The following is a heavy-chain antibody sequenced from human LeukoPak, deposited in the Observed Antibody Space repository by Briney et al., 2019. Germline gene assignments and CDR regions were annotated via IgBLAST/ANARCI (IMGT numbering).Heavy chain of an antibody. CDR2: IKQDGSER. D-gene: IGHD3-10*01. CDR1: GFTFSSYW. V-gene: IGHV3-7*01. CDR3: ARARGYYGSGTFDY. Sequence: TGGSLRLSCAASGFTFSSYWMSWVRQAPGKGLEWVANIKQDGSERYYVDSVKGRFTISRGNAKNSLYLQMNSLRAEDTAVYYCARARGYYGSGTFDYWGQGTLVTVSS. J-gene: IGHJ4*02.